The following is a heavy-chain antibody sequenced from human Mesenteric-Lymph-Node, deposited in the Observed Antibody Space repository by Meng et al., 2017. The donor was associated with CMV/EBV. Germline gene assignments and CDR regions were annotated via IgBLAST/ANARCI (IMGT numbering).Heavy chain of an antibody. V-gene: IGHV5-51*01. CDR1: GYSFTTYW. CDR2: IYPGDSDT. CDR3: ARRYHASLDV. J-gene: IGHJ6*02. Sequence: GESLKISCKGSGYSFTTYWIDWVRQMPGKGLEWMGIIYPGDSDTIYSPSFQGPVTISADKSISTAYLQWSSLRASDTAMYYCARRYHASLDVWGQGTTVTVSS. D-gene: IGHD3-16*01.